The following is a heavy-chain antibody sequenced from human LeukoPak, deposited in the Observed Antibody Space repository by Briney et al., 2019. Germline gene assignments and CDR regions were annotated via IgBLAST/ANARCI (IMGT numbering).Heavy chain of an antibody. CDR2: IPYDGSNK. V-gene: IGHV3-30*18. CDR1: GFTFSSYG. Sequence: GGSLRLSCAASGFTFSSYGMHWVRQAPGKGLEWVAVIPYDGSNKYYADSVKGRFTISRDNSKNTLYLQMNSLRAEDTAVYYCAKDPRRIAVAAAGWFDPWGQGTLVTVSS. D-gene: IGHD6-19*01. CDR3: AKDPRRIAVAAAGWFDP. J-gene: IGHJ5*02.